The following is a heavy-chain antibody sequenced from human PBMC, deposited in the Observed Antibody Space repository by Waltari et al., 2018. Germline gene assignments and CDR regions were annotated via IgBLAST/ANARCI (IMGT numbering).Heavy chain of an antibody. D-gene: IGHD3-3*01. CDR2: INHSGST. CDR3: ARLSPPYYDFWSGYFSHGYFDY. CDR1: GGSFSGYY. J-gene: IGHJ4*02. Sequence: QVQLQQWGTGLLKPSETLSLTCAVYGGSFSGYYWSWIRQPPGKGLEWIGEINHSGSTNHNPSRKSRVTIAVDTSKNQFSLKLSSVTAADTAVYYCARLSPPYYDFWSGYFSHGYFDYWGQGTLVTVSS. V-gene: IGHV4-34*01.